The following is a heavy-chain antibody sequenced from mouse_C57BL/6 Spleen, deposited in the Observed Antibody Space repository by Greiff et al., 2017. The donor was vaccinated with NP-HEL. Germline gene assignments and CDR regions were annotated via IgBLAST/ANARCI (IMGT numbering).Heavy chain of an antibody. CDR1: GYTFTSYW. V-gene: IGHV1-64*01. CDR3: ARNYDYDPYAMDY. D-gene: IGHD2-4*01. CDR2: IHPISGST. Sequence: QVQLQQPGAELVKPGASVKLSCKASGYTFTSYWMPWVKQRPGQGLEWIGMIHPISGSTNYNEKFKSKATLTVDKSSSTAYMQLSSLTSEDSAVYYCARNYDYDPYAMDYWGQGTSVTVSS. J-gene: IGHJ4*01.